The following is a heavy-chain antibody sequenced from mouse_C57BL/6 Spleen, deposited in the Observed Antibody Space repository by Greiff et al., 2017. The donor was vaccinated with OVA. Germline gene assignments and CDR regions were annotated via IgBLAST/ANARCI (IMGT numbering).Heavy chain of an antibody. Sequence: EVKLVESGGGLVKPGGSLKLSCAASGFTFSDYGMHWVRQAPEKGLEWVAYISSGSSTIYYADTVKGRFTISRDNAKNTLFLQMTSLRSEDTAMYYCARQITTAQAWFAYWGQGTLVTVSA. CDR3: ARQITTAQAWFAY. D-gene: IGHD1-2*01. V-gene: IGHV5-17*01. CDR2: ISSGSSTI. J-gene: IGHJ3*01. CDR1: GFTFSDYG.